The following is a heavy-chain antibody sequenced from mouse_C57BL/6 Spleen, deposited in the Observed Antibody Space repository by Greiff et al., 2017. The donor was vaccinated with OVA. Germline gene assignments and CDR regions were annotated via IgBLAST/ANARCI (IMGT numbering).Heavy chain of an antibody. Sequence: QVQLQQPGAELVKPGASVKLSCKASGYTFTSYWMHWVKQRPGQGLEWIGMIHPNSGSTKYNEKFKSKATLTVDKSSSTAYMQLSSLTSEDSAVYYCARRDDAWFAYWGQGTLVTVSA. V-gene: IGHV1-64*01. CDR2: IHPNSGST. CDR3: ARRDDAWFAY. CDR1: GYTFTSYW. J-gene: IGHJ3*01.